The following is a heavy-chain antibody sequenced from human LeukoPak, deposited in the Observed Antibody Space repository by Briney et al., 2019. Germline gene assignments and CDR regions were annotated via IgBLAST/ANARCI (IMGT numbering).Heavy chain of an antibody. CDR2: ISPRGSDT. J-gene: IGHJ4*02. D-gene: IGHD2-2*01. V-gene: IGHV5-51*01. CDR3: ARHLSDITSSPNY. CDR1: GYRFTSYW. Sequence: GESLNISCKGPGYRFTSYWIGWVRQMPGKGLEWVGIISPRGSDTSYSPSFQGQVTISVDKSISTAYLQWTSLKPSDTAMYYCARHLSDITSSPNYWGPGTLVTVSS.